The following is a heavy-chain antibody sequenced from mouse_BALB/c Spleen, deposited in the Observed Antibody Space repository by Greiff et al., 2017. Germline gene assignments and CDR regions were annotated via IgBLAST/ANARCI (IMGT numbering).Heavy chain of an antibody. J-gene: IGHJ3*01. CDR1: GYSFTGYY. CDR2: ISCYNGAT. V-gene: IGHV1S34*01. CDR3: ARHEVGGYPWFAY. Sequence: LVKTGASVKISCKASGYSFTGYYMHWVKQSHGKSLEWIGYISCYNGATSYNQKFKGKATFTVDTSSSTAYMQFNSLTSEDSAVYFCARHEVGGYPWFAYWGQGTLVTVSA. D-gene: IGHD1-1*02.